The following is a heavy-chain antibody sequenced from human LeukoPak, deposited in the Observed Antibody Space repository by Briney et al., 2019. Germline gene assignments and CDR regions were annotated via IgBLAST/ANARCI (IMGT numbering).Heavy chain of an antibody. CDR1: GGSISTYY. CDR2: IYASGNT. V-gene: IGHV4-4*07. CDR3: AREYSSSSGKNAFDA. J-gene: IGHJ3*01. Sequence: SETLSLTCTVSGGSISTYYWSLIRQPAGKGLEWIGRIYASGNTNYNPSLKSRVTMSLDTSKNQFSLRLTSVTAADTAVYYCAREYSSSSGKNAFDAWGQGTMVTVSS. D-gene: IGHD6-6*01.